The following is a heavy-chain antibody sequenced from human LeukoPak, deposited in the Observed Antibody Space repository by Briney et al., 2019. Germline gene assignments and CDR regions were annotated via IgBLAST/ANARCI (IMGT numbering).Heavy chain of an antibody. CDR3: ARWDSSGYYLFDY. CDR2: IYYSGST. D-gene: IGHD3-22*01. Sequence: SETLSLTCTVSGGSISSYYWSWIRQPPGKGLEWIGYIYYSGSTDYNPSLQSRVTISVDTSKNQFSLKLSSVTAADTAVYYCARWDSSGYYLFDYWGQGTLVTVSS. CDR1: GGSISSYY. V-gene: IGHV4-59*01. J-gene: IGHJ4*02.